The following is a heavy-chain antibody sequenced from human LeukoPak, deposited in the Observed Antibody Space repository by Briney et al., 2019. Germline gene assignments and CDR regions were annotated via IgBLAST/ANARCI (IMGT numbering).Heavy chain of an antibody. J-gene: IGHJ5*02. CDR3: ARGRYGVVTRCWFDP. CDR2: IYYSGTT. CDR1: GGSISSYY. Sequence: SETLSLTCTVSGGSISSYYWSWIRQPPGKGLEWIGYIYYSGTTNYNPSLKSRVTISVDTSKKQFSLNLNSVTAADTAVYYCARGRYGVVTRCWFDPWGQGTLVTVSS. V-gene: IGHV4-59*01. D-gene: IGHD3-3*01.